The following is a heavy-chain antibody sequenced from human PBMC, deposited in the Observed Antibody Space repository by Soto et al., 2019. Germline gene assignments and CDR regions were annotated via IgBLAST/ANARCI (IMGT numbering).Heavy chain of an antibody. V-gene: IGHV1-18*01. D-gene: IGHD3-10*01. CDR1: GYTFTSYG. CDR2: ISAYSGNT. CDR3: ARSYYYGSGSISFDY. Sequence: GSSVKVSCKASGYTFTSYGICWVRQAPGQGLEWMGWISAYSGNTNYAQKLQGRVTMTTDTSTSTAYMELRSLRPDDTAVYYCARSYYYGSGSISFDYWGQGTLVTVSS. J-gene: IGHJ4*02.